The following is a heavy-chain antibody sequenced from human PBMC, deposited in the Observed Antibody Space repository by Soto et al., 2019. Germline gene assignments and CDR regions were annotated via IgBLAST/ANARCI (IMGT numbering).Heavy chain of an antibody. CDR3: ARGLDYYGSGSHYYIDV. Sequence: QVQLVQSGAEVKKPGASVKVSCKASGYTFTSYAMHWVRQAPGQRLEWMGWINAGNGNTKYSQKFQGRVTITRDTSASTAYRELCSLRSEDTAVYYCARGLDYYGSGSHYYIDVWGKGTTVTVSS. D-gene: IGHD3-10*01. CDR2: INAGNGNT. CDR1: GYTFTSYA. V-gene: IGHV1-3*01. J-gene: IGHJ6*03.